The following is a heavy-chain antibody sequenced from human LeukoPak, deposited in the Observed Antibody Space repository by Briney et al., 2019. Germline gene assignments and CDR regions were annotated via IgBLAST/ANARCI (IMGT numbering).Heavy chain of an antibody. V-gene: IGHV3-33*06. CDR3: AKGSTQYYYDSSALLLGTDY. CDR1: GFTFSSYG. D-gene: IGHD3-22*01. CDR2: IWYDGSNK. Sequence: PGRSLRLSYAASGFTFSSYGMHWVRQAPGKGLEWVAVIWYDGSNKYYADSVKGRFTISRDNSKNTLYLQMNSLRAEDTAVYYCAKGSTQYYYDSSALLLGTDYWGQGTLVTVSS. J-gene: IGHJ4*02.